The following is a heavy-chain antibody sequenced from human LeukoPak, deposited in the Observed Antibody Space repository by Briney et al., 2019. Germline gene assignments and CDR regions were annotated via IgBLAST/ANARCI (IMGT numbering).Heavy chain of an antibody. Sequence: PSETLSLTCTVSGGSVSSYYWSWIRQPPGKGLEWIGYIYHSGTTNYNPSLKSRLTISVDTSKNQFSLKLTSVTAADTAVYYCASHSSGYFFWFDPWGQGTLVTVSS. V-gene: IGHV4-59*02. D-gene: IGHD3-22*01. CDR1: GGSVSSYY. CDR2: IYHSGTT. J-gene: IGHJ5*02. CDR3: ASHSSGYFFWFDP.